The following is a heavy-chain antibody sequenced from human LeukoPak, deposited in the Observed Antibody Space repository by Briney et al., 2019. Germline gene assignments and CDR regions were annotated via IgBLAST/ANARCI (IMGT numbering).Heavy chain of an antibody. CDR1: GYTFTGYY. CDR3: ARGLRFLEWLLSSLYYFDY. D-gene: IGHD3-3*01. V-gene: IGHV1-2*02. CDR2: INPNSGGT. J-gene: IGHJ4*02. Sequence: GASVKVSFKASGYTFTGYYMHWVRQAPEQGLEWMGWINPNSGGTNYAQKFQGRVTMTRDTSISTAYMELSRLRSDDTAVYYCARGLRFLEWLLSSLYYFDYWGQGTLVTVSS.